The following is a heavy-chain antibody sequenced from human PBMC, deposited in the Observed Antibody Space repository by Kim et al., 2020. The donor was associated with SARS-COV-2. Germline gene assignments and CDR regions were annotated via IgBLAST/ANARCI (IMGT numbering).Heavy chain of an antibody. CDR1: GFTFSSYA. CDR2: IYSGGSST. CDR3: AKDYDILTPYGMDV. J-gene: IGHJ6*02. V-gene: IGHV3-23*03. D-gene: IGHD3-9*01. Sequence: VGSLRLSCAASGFTFSSYAMSWVRQAPGKGLELVSVIYSGGSSTYYADSVKGRFTISRDNSKNTLYLQMNSLRAEDTAVYYCAKDYDILTPYGMDVWGQGTTVTVSS.